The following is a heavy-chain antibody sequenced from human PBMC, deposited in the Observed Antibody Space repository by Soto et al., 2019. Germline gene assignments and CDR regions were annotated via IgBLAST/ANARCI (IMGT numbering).Heavy chain of an antibody. J-gene: IGHJ6*02. V-gene: IGHV4-39*01. Sequence: PSETLSLTCTVSGGSISSSSYYWGWIRQPPGKGLEWIGSIYYSGSTYYNPSLKSRVTISVDTSKNQFSLKLSSVTAADTAVYYCATYMETYYYYYGMDVWGQGTTVTVAS. CDR3: ATYMETYYYYYGMDV. CDR2: IYYSGST. D-gene: IGHD1-1*01. CDR1: GGSISSSSYY.